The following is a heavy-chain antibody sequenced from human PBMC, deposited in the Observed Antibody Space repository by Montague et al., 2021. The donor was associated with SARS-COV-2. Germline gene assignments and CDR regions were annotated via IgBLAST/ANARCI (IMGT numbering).Heavy chain of an antibody. Sequence: VKPTQTLTLTCTFSGFSLSTSEVGVGWIRQPPGKAPEFLALIYGDDDNRYKPSLKSRLTITKVTSKNQVVLTMTNVDPVDIATYYCAHFGILRYFDPWGQGTLVTVSS. CDR2: IYGDDDN. J-gene: IGHJ5*02. D-gene: IGHD3-9*01. CDR1: GFSLSTSEVG. CDR3: AHFGILRYFDP. V-gene: IGHV2-5*02.